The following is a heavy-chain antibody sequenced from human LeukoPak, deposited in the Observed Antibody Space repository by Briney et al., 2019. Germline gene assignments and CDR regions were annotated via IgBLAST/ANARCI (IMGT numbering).Heavy chain of an antibody. CDR3: VRHQGTTFDY. V-gene: IGHV3-7*01. Sequence: PAGSLRLSCAASGFIFSGSWMTWVRQAPGKGLEWVANIKQDGSEKYYVDSVKGRFTISRDNTKNSLYLQMNGLRAEDTAVYYCVRHQGTTFDYWGQGSLVAVSS. CDR2: IKQDGSEK. CDR1: GFIFSGSW. D-gene: IGHD1-1*01. J-gene: IGHJ4*02.